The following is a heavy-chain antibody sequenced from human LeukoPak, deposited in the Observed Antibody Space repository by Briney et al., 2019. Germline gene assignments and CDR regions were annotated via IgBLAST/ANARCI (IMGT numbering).Heavy chain of an antibody. CDR3: ARDPGYSSSWEYYYYYGMDV. CDR1: GYTFTSYG. D-gene: IGHD6-13*01. V-gene: IGHV1-18*01. Sequence: SVKVSCKASGYTFTSYGISWVRQAPGQGLEWMGWISAYNGNTNYAQKLQGRVTMTTDTSTSTAYMELRSLRSDDTAVYYCARDPGYSSSWEYYYYYGMDVWGQGTTVTVSS. J-gene: IGHJ6*02. CDR2: ISAYNGNT.